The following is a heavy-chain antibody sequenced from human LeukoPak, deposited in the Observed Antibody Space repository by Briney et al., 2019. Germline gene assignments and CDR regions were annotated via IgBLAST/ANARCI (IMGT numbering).Heavy chain of an antibody. J-gene: IGHJ4*02. CDR2: ISYDGSNK. Sequence: GGSLRLSCAASGFTFSSYAMHWVRQAPGKGVEWVAVISYDGSNKYYADSVKGRFTISRDNSKTTLYLQMNSLRAEDTAVYYCARGVVVTASPNYWGQGTLVTVSS. D-gene: IGHD2-21*02. CDR3: ARGVVVTASPNY. V-gene: IGHV3-30-3*01. CDR1: GFTFSSYA.